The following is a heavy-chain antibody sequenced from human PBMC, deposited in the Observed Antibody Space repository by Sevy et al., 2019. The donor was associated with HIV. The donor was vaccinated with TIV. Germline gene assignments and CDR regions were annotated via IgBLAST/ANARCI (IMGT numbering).Heavy chain of an antibody. CDR3: ARGSPDIDYYDSSGYYALSP. CDR2: IYYSGST. J-gene: IGHJ5*02. D-gene: IGHD3-22*01. CDR1: GGSISSGGYY. V-gene: IGHV4-31*03. Sequence: SETLSLTCTVSGGSISSGGYYWSWIRQHPGKGLEWIGYIYYSGSTYYNPSLKSRVTISVDTFKNQFSLKLSSVTAADKAVYYCARGSPDIDYYDSSGYYALSPWGQGTLVTVSS.